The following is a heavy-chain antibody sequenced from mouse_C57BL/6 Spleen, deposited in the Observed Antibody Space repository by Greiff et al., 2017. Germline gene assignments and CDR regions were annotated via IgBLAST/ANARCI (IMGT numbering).Heavy chain of an antibody. V-gene: IGHV1-22*01. J-gene: IGHJ2*01. CDR2: INPNNGGT. D-gene: IGHD1-1*01. Sequence: VQLQQSGPELVKPGASVKMSCKASGYTFTDYNMHWVKQSHGKSLEWIGYINPNNGGTSYNQKFKGKATLTVNKSSSTAYMELRSLTSEDSAVYYCARSPPYYGSSLYYFDYWGQGTTLTVSS. CDR3: ARSPPYYGSSLYYFDY. CDR1: GYTFTDYN.